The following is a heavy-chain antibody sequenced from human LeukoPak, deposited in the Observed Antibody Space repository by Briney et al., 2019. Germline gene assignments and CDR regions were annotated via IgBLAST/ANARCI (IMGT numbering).Heavy chain of an antibody. CDR1: GYTFTNFG. Sequence: ASVKVSCKASGYTFTNFGIIWVRQAPRHGLEGRGWISAYNGNANYAQIHQGRVTMTTDTSTSTAYVELRSLRSDDTAVYYCARDWTVWRSFDIWGQGTMVTVSS. CDR2: ISAYNGNA. J-gene: IGHJ3*02. D-gene: IGHD2-21*01. CDR3: ARDWTVWRSFDI. V-gene: IGHV1-18*01.